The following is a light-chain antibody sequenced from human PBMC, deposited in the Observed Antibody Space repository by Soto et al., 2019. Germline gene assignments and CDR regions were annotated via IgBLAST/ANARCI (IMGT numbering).Light chain of an antibody. Sequence: DIQMTQSPSSVSASVGDRVTISCRASQGIDNWLAWYQQKPGKAPKLLIYDASSLESGVPSRFSGSGSGTEFTLTISSLQPDDFATYYCQQYNSYSTWTFGQGTKVDIK. CDR3: QQYNSYSTWT. J-gene: IGKJ1*01. CDR1: QGIDNW. CDR2: DAS. V-gene: IGKV1-5*01.